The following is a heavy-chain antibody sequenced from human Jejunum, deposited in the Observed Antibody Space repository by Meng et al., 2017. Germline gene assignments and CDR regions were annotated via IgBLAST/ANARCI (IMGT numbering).Heavy chain of an antibody. CDR3: ARGISAFAY. CDR2: TYYRSKWYI. CDR1: WDSVSNNSVA. J-gene: IGHJ4*02. Sequence: QSGPGPVTPPPTRSLSLAISWDSVSNNSVAWNWTRQSPSRGLEWLGRTYYRSKWYIDYAVSVKSRITINPDTSKNQFSLQLNSVTPEDTAVYYCARGISAFAYWGQGTLVTVSS. D-gene: IGHD6-19*01. V-gene: IGHV6-1*01.